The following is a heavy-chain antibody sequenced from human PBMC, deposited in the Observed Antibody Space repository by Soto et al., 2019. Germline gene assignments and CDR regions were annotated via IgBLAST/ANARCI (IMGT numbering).Heavy chain of an antibody. CDR3: AKEDSIVVLTRTYYIHY. D-gene: IGHD3-22*01. J-gene: IGHJ4*02. Sequence: GGSLRLSCAASGFTFTSYWMTWVRQAPGKGLEWVANIKQDGSEKYYVDSVRGRFTISRDNAKNTLYLQMNSLRAEDTAVYYCAKEDSIVVLTRTYYIHYSGQATLVTVSS. V-gene: IGHV3-7*01. CDR2: IKQDGSEK. CDR1: GFTFTSYW.